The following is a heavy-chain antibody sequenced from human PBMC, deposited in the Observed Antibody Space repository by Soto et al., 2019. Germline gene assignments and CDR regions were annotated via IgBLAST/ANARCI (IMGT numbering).Heavy chain of an antibody. Sequence: EVQLVESGGGLVQPGRSLRLSCAASGFTFDDYAMHWVRQAPGKGLEWVSGISWNSGSIGYADSVQGRFTISRDNAKNSLYLQMNSLRAEDTALYYCAKSEPHVVVAAIDYWGQGTLVTVSS. D-gene: IGHD2-15*01. CDR2: ISWNSGSI. J-gene: IGHJ4*02. V-gene: IGHV3-9*01. CDR1: GFTFDDYA. CDR3: AKSEPHVVVAAIDY.